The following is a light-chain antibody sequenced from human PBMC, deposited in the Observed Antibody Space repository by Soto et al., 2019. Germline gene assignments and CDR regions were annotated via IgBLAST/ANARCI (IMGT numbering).Light chain of an antibody. CDR3: QQLNSHPRT. CDR1: QAIFPY. J-gene: IGKJ2*01. Sequence: DIQLTQSPIFLSASVGERVTISCRASQAIFPYLAWSQQKPGKAPNLLIFGASTLQSGVPSRFRGSGSGTEFTLTISSLQPEDFATYDCQQLNSHPRTFGQGPKLEIK. V-gene: IGKV1-9*01. CDR2: GAS.